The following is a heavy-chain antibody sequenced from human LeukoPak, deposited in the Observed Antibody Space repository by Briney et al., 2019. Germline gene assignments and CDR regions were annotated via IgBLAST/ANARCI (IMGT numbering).Heavy chain of an antibody. CDR2: IYHSGST. V-gene: IGHV4-38-2*02. CDR3: ARKAAAGTNAFDI. CDR1: GYSISSGYY. D-gene: IGHD6-13*01. Sequence: SETLSLTCTVSGYSISSGYYWGWIRQPPGKGLEWIGSIYHSGSTYYNPSLKSRVTISVDTSKNQFSLKLSSVTAADTAVYYCARKAAAGTNAFDIWGQGTMVTVSS. J-gene: IGHJ3*02.